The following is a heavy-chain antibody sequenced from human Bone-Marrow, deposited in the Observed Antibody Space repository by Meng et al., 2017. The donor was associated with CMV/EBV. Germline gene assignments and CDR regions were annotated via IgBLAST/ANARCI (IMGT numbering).Heavy chain of an antibody. CDR2: IYSLGTT. J-gene: IGHJ6*02. CDR3: ARGGDFNCMDV. V-gene: IGHV3-53*01. Sequence: GESLKISCAASGFSVTDNYMTWVRQAPGKGLEWVSVIYSLGTTYYADSVKGRLTISRDTAKNTVLLQMNSLRAEDTAVYYCARGGDFNCMDVWGQGTTVTFSS. D-gene: IGHD3-16*01. CDR1: GFSVTDNY.